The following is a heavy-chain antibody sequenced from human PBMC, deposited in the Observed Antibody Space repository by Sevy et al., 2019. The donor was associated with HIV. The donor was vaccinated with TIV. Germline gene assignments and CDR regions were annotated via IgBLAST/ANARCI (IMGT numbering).Heavy chain of an antibody. D-gene: IGHD6-13*01. Sequence: GGSLRLSCVASGFTFSDHYMEWVRQAPGKGLEWVGRTRNKADGYTTEYAASVKGRFTISRDESKNSLYVQMNSLKAEDTAVYYCATHAGIAAAGRVFDYWGQGTWSPSPQ. CDR3: ATHAGIAAAGRVFDY. J-gene: IGHJ4*02. V-gene: IGHV3-72*01. CDR2: TRNKADGYTT. CDR1: GFTFSDHY.